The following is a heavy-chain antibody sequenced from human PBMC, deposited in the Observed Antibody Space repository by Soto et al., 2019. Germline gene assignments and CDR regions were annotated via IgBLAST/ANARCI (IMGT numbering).Heavy chain of an antibody. CDR1: GFSLSTSGVG. Sequence: QITLKESGPTLVKPTQTLTLTCTFSGFSLSTSGVGVGWIRQPPGKALEWLALIYWDDDKRYSPSLKSRLTIPKDTSKHQVVLTMTNIDPVDTATYYCAHTTVGYCTNGVCYGGRDWFDPWGQGTLVTVSS. CDR3: AHTTVGYCTNGVCYGGRDWFDP. V-gene: IGHV2-5*02. D-gene: IGHD2-8*01. J-gene: IGHJ5*02. CDR2: IYWDDDK.